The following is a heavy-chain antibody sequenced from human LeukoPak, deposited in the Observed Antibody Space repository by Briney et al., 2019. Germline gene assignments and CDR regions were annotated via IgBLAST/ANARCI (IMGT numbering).Heavy chain of an antibody. CDR3: ARHNVWPSYYFDY. V-gene: IGHV3-33*01. J-gene: IGHJ4*02. CDR1: GFTFSSYG. CDR2: IWYDGSNK. Sequence: GGSLRLSCAASGFTFSSYGMHWVRQAPGKGLEWVAVIWYDGSNKYYADSVKGRFTISRDNSKNTLYLQMNSLRAEDTAVYYCARHNVWPSYYFDYWGQGTLVTVSS. D-gene: IGHD1-20*01.